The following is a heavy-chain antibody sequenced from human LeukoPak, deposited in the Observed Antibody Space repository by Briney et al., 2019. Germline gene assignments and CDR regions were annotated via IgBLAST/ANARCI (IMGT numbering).Heavy chain of an antibody. J-gene: IGHJ5*02. CDR1: GYTFTSYA. Sequence: ASVKVSCKASGYTFTSYAMNWVRQAPGQGLEWMGWISTNTGNPTYAQGFTGRFVFSLDTSVSTAYLQISSLKAEDTAVYYCARCRDYYDSSWFDPWGQGTLVTVSS. D-gene: IGHD3-22*01. CDR2: ISTNTGNP. V-gene: IGHV7-4-1*02. CDR3: ARCRDYYDSSWFDP.